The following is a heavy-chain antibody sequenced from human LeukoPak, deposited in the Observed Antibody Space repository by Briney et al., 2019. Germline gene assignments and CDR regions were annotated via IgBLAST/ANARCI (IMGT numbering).Heavy chain of an antibody. Sequence: GGSLRLSCAASAFSLNAYNMNWVRQAPGKGLEWVSSISYTGTYIYYADSVKGRFTISRDNSKNTLYLQMNSLRAEDTAVYYCAKDQSGYLDYWGQGTLVTVSS. D-gene: IGHD3-3*01. CDR3: AKDQSGYLDY. CDR2: ISYTGTYI. V-gene: IGHV3-21*01. J-gene: IGHJ4*02. CDR1: AFSLNAYN.